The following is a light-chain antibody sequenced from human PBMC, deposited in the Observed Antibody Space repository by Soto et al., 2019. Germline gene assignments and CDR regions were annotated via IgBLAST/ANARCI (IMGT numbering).Light chain of an antibody. CDR2: AAS. Sequence: DIQMTQSPSSLSASVVDRVTITCRASQSISTYLNWYHQKPGKAPDLLIYAASSLKSGVPSRFSGSGSGTHFTLTITGLQPVDFATYYCQQNFSIPITFGQGTRLEIK. J-gene: IGKJ5*01. V-gene: IGKV1-39*01. CDR3: QQNFSIPIT. CDR1: QSISTY.